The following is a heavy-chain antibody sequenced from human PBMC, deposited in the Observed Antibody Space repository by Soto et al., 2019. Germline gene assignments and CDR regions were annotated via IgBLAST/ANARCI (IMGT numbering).Heavy chain of an antibody. J-gene: IGHJ6*02. CDR3: ARLDGNSADYYYGMDV. V-gene: IGHV4-39*01. Sequence: QLQLQESGPGLVKPSETLSLTCTVSGDSITSSSFCWGWIRQPPGKGLEGIGTICYSGSTYYNPSLQSRVTMSVDTSKNQFSLKLSSVTAADTGVYYCARLDGNSADYYYGMDVWGRGTTVTVSS. CDR2: ICYSGST. D-gene: IGHD6-19*01. CDR1: GDSITSSSFC.